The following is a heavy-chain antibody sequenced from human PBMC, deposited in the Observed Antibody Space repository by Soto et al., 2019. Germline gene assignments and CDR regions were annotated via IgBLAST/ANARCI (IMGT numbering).Heavy chain of an antibody. CDR2: ISYDGSNK. CDR1: GFTFSSYA. Sequence: QVQLVESGGGVVQPGRTLRLSCAASGFTFSSYAMHWVRQAPGKGLEWVAVISYDGSNKYYADSVKGRFTISRDNSKNTLYLQMNSLRAEYTAVYYCARHSYFDYWGQGTLGTVSS. V-gene: IGHV3-30-3*01. CDR3: ARHSYFDY. J-gene: IGHJ4*02.